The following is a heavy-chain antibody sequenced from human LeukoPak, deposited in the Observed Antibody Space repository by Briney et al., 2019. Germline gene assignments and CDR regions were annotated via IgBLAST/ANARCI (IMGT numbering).Heavy chain of an antibody. D-gene: IGHD3-3*01. V-gene: IGHV4-30-4*01. CDR1: GGSISSGDYF. CDR2: IYYSGTT. CDR3: ARALWSGNWFDP. J-gene: IGHJ5*01. Sequence: SQTLPLTCTVSGGSISSGDYFWSWIRQPPGKGLEWIGYIYYSGTTDYNPSLKSRGTISVDTSKNQFSLKLNSVTAADTAVYYCARALWSGNWFDPWGQGTLVTVSS.